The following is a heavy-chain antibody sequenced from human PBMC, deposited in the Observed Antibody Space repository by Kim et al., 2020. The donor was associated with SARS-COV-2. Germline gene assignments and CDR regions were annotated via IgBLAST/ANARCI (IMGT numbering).Heavy chain of an antibody. V-gene: IGHV4-39*01. Sequence: SETLSLTCTVSGGSISSSSYYWGWIRQPPGKGLEWIGSIYYSGSTYYNPSLKSRVTISVDTSKNQFSLKLSSVTAADTAVYYCAGHHGGISLLVVVASWFDPWGQGTLVTVSS. CDR3: AGHHGGISLLVVVASWFDP. D-gene: IGHD3-22*01. CDR1: GGSISSSSYY. J-gene: IGHJ5*02. CDR2: IYYSGST.